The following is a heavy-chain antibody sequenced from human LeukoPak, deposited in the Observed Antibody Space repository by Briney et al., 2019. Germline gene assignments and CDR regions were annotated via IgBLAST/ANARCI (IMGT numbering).Heavy chain of an antibody. CDR1: GGSISSYY. J-gene: IGHJ4*02. Sequence: SETLSLTCTVSGGSISSYYRSWIRQPPGKGLEWIGYIYYSGSTNYNPSLKSRVTISVDTSKNQFSLKLSSLTAADTAVYYCARHENTGWYYFDYWGQGTLVTVSS. CDR3: ARHENTGWYYFDY. D-gene: IGHD6-19*01. V-gene: IGHV4-59*08. CDR2: IYYSGST.